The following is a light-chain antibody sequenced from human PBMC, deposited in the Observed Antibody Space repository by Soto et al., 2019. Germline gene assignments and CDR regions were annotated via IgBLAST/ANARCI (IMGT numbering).Light chain of an antibody. V-gene: IGLV2-11*01. Sequence: QSALTQPRSVSGSPGQSVTISCTGTSSDVGGYNYVSRYQQHPGKAPKLMIYDVSKRPSGVPDRFSGSKSGNTASLTISGLQAEDEDDYYCCLYAGSYAWVFGGGTKLPAL. CDR3: CLYAGSYAWV. CDR2: DVS. J-gene: IGLJ3*02. CDR1: SSDVGGYNY.